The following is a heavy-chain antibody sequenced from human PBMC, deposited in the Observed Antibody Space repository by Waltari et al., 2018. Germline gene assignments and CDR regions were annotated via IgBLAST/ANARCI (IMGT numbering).Heavy chain of an antibody. Sequence: QVQLQESGPGLVKPSETLSLTCTVSGGSLSSYYWSWIRQPPGKGLEWIGYIYYSGSTNYNPSLKSRVTISVDTSKNQFSLKLSSVTAADTAVYYCARSSPYYYDSSGYYNFDYWGQGTLVTVSS. CDR3: ARSSPYYYDSSGYYNFDY. D-gene: IGHD3-22*01. J-gene: IGHJ4*02. V-gene: IGHV4-59*01. CDR1: GGSLSSYY. CDR2: IYYSGST.